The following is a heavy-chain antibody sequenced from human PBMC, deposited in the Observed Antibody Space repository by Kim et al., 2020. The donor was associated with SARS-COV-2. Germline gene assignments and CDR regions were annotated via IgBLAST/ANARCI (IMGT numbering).Heavy chain of an antibody. CDR1: GYSFTNYW. Sequence: GESLKMSCKGSGYSFTNYWIAWVRQMPGKGLEWMGIIYPDDSDIRYSPSFQGQVTISADKSITTAYLQWSSLTASDTAMYYCARLEGAVSPFDYWGQGTL. CDR3: ARLEGAVSPFDY. J-gene: IGHJ4*02. V-gene: IGHV5-51*01. D-gene: IGHD6-19*01. CDR2: IYPDDSDI.